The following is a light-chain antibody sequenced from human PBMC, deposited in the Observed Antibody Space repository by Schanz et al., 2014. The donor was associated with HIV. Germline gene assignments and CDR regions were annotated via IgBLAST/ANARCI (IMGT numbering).Light chain of an antibody. V-gene: IGLV1-44*01. Sequence: QSVLTQPPSASGTPGQRVTISCSGSSSNIGSNTVNWYQQLPGMAPKLLIYSNDQRPSGVPDRFSGSKSGTSASLTISGLRPEDEADYYCAAWDDSLSGWVFGGGTKLTVL. CDR1: SSNIGSNT. CDR3: AAWDDSLSGWV. J-gene: IGLJ3*02. CDR2: SND.